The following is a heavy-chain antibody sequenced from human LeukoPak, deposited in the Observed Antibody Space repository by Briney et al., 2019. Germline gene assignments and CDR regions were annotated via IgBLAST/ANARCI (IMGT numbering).Heavy chain of an antibody. Sequence: ASVKVSCKASGYTFTSYGISWVRQAPGQGLEWMGWISGYNGNTNYAQKFQGRITMTTETSTSTAYMELRSLRSDDTAVYYCARSDISIVRGAMVWGQGTLVIVSS. CDR3: ARSDISIVRGAMV. CDR2: ISGYNGNT. D-gene: IGHD3-10*01. CDR1: GYTFTSYG. J-gene: IGHJ4*02. V-gene: IGHV1-18*01.